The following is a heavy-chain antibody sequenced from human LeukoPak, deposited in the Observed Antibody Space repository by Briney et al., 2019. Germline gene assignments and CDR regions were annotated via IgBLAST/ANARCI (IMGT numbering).Heavy chain of an antibody. V-gene: IGHV1-2*02. CDR2: INPNSGGT. D-gene: IGHD3-22*01. Sequence: GASVKVSCKASGYTFTGYYMHWVRQAPGQGLEWMGWINPNSGGTNYAQKFQGRVTMTRDTSISTAYMELSRLRSDDTAVYYCAGQPPYYYDSSGYPAVFDYWGQGTLVTVSS. CDR1: GYTFTGYY. J-gene: IGHJ4*02. CDR3: AGQPPYYYDSSGYPAVFDY.